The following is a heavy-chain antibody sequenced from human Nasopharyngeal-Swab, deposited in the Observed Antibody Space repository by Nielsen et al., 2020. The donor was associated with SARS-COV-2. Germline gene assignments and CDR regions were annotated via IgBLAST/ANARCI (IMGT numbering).Heavy chain of an antibody. CDR3: ARGTQIYSSGYSYYYYMDV. CDR1: GYSISSGYY. D-gene: IGHD3-22*01. J-gene: IGHJ6*03. Sequence: ESLRLSCAVSGYSISSGYYWGWIRQPPGKGLEWIGSIYHSGSTYYNPSLKSRVTISVDTSKNQFSLKLSSVTAADTAVYYCARGTQIYSSGYSYYYYMDVWGKGTTVTVSS. CDR2: IYHSGST. V-gene: IGHV4-38-2*01.